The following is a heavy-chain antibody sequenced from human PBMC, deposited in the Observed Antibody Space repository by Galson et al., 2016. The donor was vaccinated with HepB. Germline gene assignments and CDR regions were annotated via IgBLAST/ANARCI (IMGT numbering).Heavy chain of an antibody. CDR1: GFTFGDYA. Sequence: SLRLSCAASGFTFGDYAMHWVRQAPGKGLELVSGISWNSGNTGYVDSVKGRFTISRDNPKNSLYLQMDSLRADDTALYYCAKAAQYCSSSSCRDWFDPWGQGTLVTVSS. J-gene: IGHJ5*02. V-gene: IGHV3-9*01. CDR3: AKAAQYCSSSSCRDWFDP. CDR2: ISWNSGNT. D-gene: IGHD2-2*01.